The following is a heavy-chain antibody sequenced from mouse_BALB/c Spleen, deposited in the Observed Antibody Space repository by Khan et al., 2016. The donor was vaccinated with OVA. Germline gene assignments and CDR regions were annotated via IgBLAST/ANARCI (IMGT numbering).Heavy chain of an antibody. Sequence: EVQLQESGPGLVKPSQSLSLSCTVTGYSIPSDYAWNWIRQFPGNKLEWMGYISSSGSPNYHPALQSRISITRDTSKNQFYLQLNSVTTEDTATYYCARDGSRYIDAMDYWGQGTSVTVSS. CDR2: ISSSGSP. J-gene: IGHJ4*01. V-gene: IGHV3-2*02. D-gene: IGHD2-3*01. CDR1: GYSIPSDYA. CDR3: ARDGSRYIDAMDY.